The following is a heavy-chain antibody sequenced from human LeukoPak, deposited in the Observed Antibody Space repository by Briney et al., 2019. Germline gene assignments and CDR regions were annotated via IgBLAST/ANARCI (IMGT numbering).Heavy chain of an antibody. Sequence: RGESLKISCKGSGSSFTNYWIAWVRQLPGKGLEWMGIIYPGDSDTRYSPSFQGQVTISADKSISTAYLQWSSLKASDTAMYYCARRGYYDSSGYYNFDYWGQGTLVTVSS. CDR2: IYPGDSDT. V-gene: IGHV5-51*01. J-gene: IGHJ4*02. CDR3: ARRGYYDSSGYYNFDY. CDR1: GSSFTNYW. D-gene: IGHD3-22*01.